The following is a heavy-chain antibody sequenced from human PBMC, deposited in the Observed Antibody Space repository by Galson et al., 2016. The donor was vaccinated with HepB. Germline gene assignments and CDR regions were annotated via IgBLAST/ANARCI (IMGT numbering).Heavy chain of an antibody. D-gene: IGHD1-1*01. J-gene: IGHJ4*02. CDR2: IIPIFDTV. CDR1: GGTFSSYA. CDR3: LPGSNSIQ. Sequence: SVKVSCKASGGTFSSYAISWVRQAPGQGLEWMGGIIPIFDTVNYAQKFQGRVTITADESTSTAYMELSSLKSEDTAVYYCLPGSNSIQWGQGTLVTVSS. V-gene: IGHV1-69*13.